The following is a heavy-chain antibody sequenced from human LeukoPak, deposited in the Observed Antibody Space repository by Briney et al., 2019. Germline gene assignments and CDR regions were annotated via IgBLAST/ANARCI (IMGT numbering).Heavy chain of an antibody. J-gene: IGHJ6*03. V-gene: IGHV3-21*01. CDR1: GFTFSSYA. CDR2: ISSSSSYI. Sequence: GGSLRLSCAASGFTFSSYAMSWVRQAPGKGLEWVSSISSSSSYIYYADSVKGRFTISRDNAKNSLYLQMNSPRAEDTAVYYCARENPYYYYMDVWGKGTTVTVSS. CDR3: ARENPYYYYMDV.